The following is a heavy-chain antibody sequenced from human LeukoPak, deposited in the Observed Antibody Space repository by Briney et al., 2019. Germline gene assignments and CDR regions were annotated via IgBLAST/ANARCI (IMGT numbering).Heavy chain of an antibody. CDR3: ARGKSSTSCPGDY. V-gene: IGHV3-33*01. J-gene: IGHJ4*02. CDR2: IWYDGSNK. Sequence: PGRSLRLSCAACGFTFSRYGMHWVRQAAGKGVEGVAVIWYDGSNKYYADSVKGRFTISRDNSKNTLYLQMNSLRAEDTAVYYCARGKSSTSCPGDYWGQGTLVTVSS. CDR1: GFTFSRYG. D-gene: IGHD2-2*01.